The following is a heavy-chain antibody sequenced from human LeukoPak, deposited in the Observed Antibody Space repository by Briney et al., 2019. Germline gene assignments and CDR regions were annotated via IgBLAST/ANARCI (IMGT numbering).Heavy chain of an antibody. CDR3: AELSCVSLCHPRNYFDS. CDR2: LSHDGSNE. V-gene: IGHV3-30-3*01. Sequence: GGSLRLSCAASGFVFSNYWMHWVRQAPGRGLEWVAVLSHDGSNEDYGDSVKGRFTISRDNPKNTLYLVMNSLRTEDTAIYYCAELSCVSLCHPRNYFDSWGQGTLVTVSS. J-gene: IGHJ4*02. CDR1: GFVFSNYW. D-gene: IGHD3-10*02.